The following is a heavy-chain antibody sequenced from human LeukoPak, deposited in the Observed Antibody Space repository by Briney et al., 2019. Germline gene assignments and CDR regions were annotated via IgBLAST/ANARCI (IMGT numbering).Heavy chain of an antibody. J-gene: IGHJ4*02. V-gene: IGHV4-59*01. Sequence: PSETLSLTCTVSVGSISSYYWSWIRQPPGKGLEWIGYIYYRWSTNYNPSLKSRVTISVDTSKNQFSLKLSSVTAADTAVYYCARDVRGYFDYWGQGTLVTVSS. CDR3: ARDVRGYFDY. D-gene: IGHD3-16*01. CDR2: IYYRWST. CDR1: VGSISSYY.